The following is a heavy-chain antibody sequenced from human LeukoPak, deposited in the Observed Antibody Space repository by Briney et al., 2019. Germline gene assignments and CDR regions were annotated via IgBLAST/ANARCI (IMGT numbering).Heavy chain of an antibody. CDR1: GGSFSGYY. J-gene: IGHJ6*04. D-gene: IGHD3-10*01. CDR3: AREMVRGVIAYGMDV. Sequence: SETLSLTCAVYGGSFSGYYCSWIRQPPGKGLEWIGEINHSGSTNYNPSLKSRVTISVDTSKNQFSLKLSSVTAADTTVYYCAREMVRGVIAYGMDVWGKGTTVTVSS. V-gene: IGHV4-34*01. CDR2: INHSGST.